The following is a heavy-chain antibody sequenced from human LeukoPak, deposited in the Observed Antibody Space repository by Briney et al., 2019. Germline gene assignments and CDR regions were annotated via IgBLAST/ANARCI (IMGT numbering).Heavy chain of an antibody. CDR2: ISSSSSTI. D-gene: IGHD5-18*01. V-gene: IGHV3-48*01. CDR1: GFTFSSYS. CDR3: ARGVDTAMVTERMDY. J-gene: IGHJ4*02. Sequence: GGFLRLSCAASGFTFSSYSMNSVRQAPGKGLEWVSYISSSSSTIYYADSVKGRFTISRDNAKNSLYLQMNSLRAEDTAVYYCARGVDTAMVTERMDYWGQGTLVTVSS.